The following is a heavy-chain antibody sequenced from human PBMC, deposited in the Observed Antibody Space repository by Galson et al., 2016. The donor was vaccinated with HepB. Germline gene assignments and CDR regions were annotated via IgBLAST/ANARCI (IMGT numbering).Heavy chain of an antibody. V-gene: IGHV3-48*03. CDR2: ISSSGSTI. J-gene: IGHJ6*02. Sequence: SLRLSCAASGFIFSNYEMSWVRQAPGKGLEWVSYISSSGSTIYYADSVKGRFTISRDNSKNTVYLYMNSLRAEDTAVFYCARDPGRDDGMDVWGQGTTVTVSS. CDR1: GFIFSNYE. D-gene: IGHD3-10*01. CDR3: ARDPGRDDGMDV.